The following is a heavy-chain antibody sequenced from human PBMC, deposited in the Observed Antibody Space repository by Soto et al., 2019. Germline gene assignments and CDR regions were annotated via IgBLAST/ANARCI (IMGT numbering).Heavy chain of an antibody. CDR2: ISFDGTNK. CDR1: GFVFADYG. Sequence: QGQLVESGGGVVQAGPSLRLSCAASGFVFADYGVHWVRQAPGKGLEWVAVISFDGTNKFYADSVKGRFTISRDNSNNTLYLQMSSLRTEDTAVYYCAKDTLYPVVSYFYYGLDVWGQGTTVTVSS. J-gene: IGHJ6*02. CDR3: AKDTLYPVVSYFYYGLDV. V-gene: IGHV3-30*18. D-gene: IGHD2-8*01.